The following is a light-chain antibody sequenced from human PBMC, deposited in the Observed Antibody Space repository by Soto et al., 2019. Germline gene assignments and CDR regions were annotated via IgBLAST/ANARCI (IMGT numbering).Light chain of an antibody. J-gene: IGKJ4*01. CDR1: QTISND. CDR3: QQNNKLPPVT. V-gene: IGKV3-15*01. Sequence: EVVMTQSPATVSVSPGEGVTLSCRASQTISNDLAWYQQKPGQAPRLLIYGASTRATGVPARLSGGGSGTEFTLTISSLQSEDFACYYCQQNNKLPPVTFGVGTKVEIK. CDR2: GAS.